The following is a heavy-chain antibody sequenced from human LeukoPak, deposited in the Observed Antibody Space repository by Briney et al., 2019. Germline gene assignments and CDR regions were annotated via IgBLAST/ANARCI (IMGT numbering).Heavy chain of an antibody. CDR2: INPNSGGT. D-gene: IGHD4-17*01. J-gene: IGHJ3*02. V-gene: IGHV1-2*02. CDR3: ARESFTTVTSATDAFDI. CDR1: GYTFTGYY. Sequence: ASVKVSCKASGYTFTGYYMYWVRQAPGQGLEWMGWINPNSGGTNSAQKFQGRVTMTRDTSISTAYMELSRLRSDDTAVYYCARESFTTVTSATDAFDIWGQGTMVTVSS.